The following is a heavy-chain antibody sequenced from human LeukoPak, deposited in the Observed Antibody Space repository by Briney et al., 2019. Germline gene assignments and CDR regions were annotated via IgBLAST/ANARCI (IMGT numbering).Heavy chain of an antibody. CDR1: GGTFSSYA. CDR3: ARDSVDTAMVIDY. D-gene: IGHD5-18*01. CDR2: INPSGGST. V-gene: IGHV1-46*01. J-gene: IGHJ4*02. Sequence: ASVKVSCKASGGTFSSYAISWVRQAPGQGLEWMGIINPSGGSTSYAQKFQGRVTMTRDTSTSTVYMELSSLRSEDTAVYYCARDSVDTAMVIDYWGQGTLVTVSS.